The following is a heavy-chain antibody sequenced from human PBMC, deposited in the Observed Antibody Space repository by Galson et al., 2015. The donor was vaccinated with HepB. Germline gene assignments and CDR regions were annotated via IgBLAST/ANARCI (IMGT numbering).Heavy chain of an antibody. Sequence: SVKVSCKASEYTFTSYAMNWVRQAPGQGLEWMGWINTNTGNPTYAQGFTGRFVFSLDTSVSTAYLQISSLKAEDTAVYYCARGPYCTTTDCLRWFDPWGQGTLVTVSS. J-gene: IGHJ5*02. CDR3: ARGPYCTTTDCLRWFDP. CDR2: INTNTGNP. CDR1: EYTFTSYA. D-gene: IGHD2-8*01. V-gene: IGHV7-4-1*02.